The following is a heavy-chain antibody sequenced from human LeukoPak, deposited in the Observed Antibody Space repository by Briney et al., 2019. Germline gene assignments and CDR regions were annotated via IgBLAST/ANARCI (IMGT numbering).Heavy chain of an antibody. Sequence: SVKVSCEASGGTFSSYAISWVRQAPGQGLEWMGGIIPIFGTANYAQKFQGRVTITADKSTSTAYMELSSLRSEDTAVYYCARAGYYDSSGPPYFDYWGQGTLVTVSS. CDR1: GGTFSSYA. CDR2: IIPIFGTA. V-gene: IGHV1-69*06. D-gene: IGHD3-22*01. J-gene: IGHJ4*02. CDR3: ARAGYYDSSGPPYFDY.